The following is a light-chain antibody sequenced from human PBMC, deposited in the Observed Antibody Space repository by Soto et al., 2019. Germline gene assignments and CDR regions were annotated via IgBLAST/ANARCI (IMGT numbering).Light chain of an antibody. V-gene: IGKV3-15*01. J-gene: IGKJ4*01. CDR3: QQYNNWPLT. CDR2: GAS. Sequence: EIVMTQSPATLSVSPGERATLSCRASQSVSSNLAWYQQKPGQAPRLLIYGASTRATGIPARFSGSGSGTEFTLTISSLQSEDFAAYYCQQYNNWPLTFGGGTNVEIK. CDR1: QSVSSN.